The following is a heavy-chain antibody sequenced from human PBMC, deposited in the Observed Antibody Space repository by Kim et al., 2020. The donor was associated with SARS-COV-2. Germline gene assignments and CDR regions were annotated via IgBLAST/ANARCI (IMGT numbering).Heavy chain of an antibody. J-gene: IGHJ4*02. Sequence: GGSLRLSCAASGFTFSDYYMSWIRQAPGKGLEWVSYISSSGSSIYYADSVKGRFTISRDNAKNSLYLQMNSLRAEDTAVYYCARVRVSITMIVVVREPPDYWGQGTLVTVFS. V-gene: IGHV3-11*01. CDR1: GFTFSDYY. CDR2: ISSSGSSI. D-gene: IGHD3-22*01. CDR3: ARVRVSITMIVVVREPPDY.